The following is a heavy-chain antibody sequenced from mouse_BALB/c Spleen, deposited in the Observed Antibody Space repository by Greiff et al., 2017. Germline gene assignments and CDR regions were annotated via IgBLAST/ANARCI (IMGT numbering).Heavy chain of an antibody. J-gene: IGHJ3*01. CDR3: EKNDYDGSPFAY. V-gene: IGHV1-14*01. CDR2: INPYNDGT. CDR1: GYTFTSYV. D-gene: IGHD2-4*01. Sequence: VQLKESGPELVKPGASVKMSCKASGYTFTSYVMHWVKQKPGQGLEWIGYINPYNDGTKYNEKFKGKATLTSDKSSSTAYMELSSLTSEESAVYYCEKNDYDGSPFAYWGQGTLVTVSA.